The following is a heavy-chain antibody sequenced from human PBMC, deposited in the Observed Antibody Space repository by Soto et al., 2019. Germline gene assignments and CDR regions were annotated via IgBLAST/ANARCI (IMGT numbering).Heavy chain of an antibody. Sequence: GGSLRLSCTASGFTFGDYAMSWVRQAPGKGLEWVGFIRSKAYGGTTEDAASGKGRFTISRDDSKSIAYLQMNSLKTEDTAGYYGTRVGIQLWYFDYWGQGTLVTVSS. CDR1: GFTFGDYA. D-gene: IGHD5-18*01. V-gene: IGHV3-49*04. CDR3: TRVGIQLWYFDY. J-gene: IGHJ4*02. CDR2: IRSKAYGGTT.